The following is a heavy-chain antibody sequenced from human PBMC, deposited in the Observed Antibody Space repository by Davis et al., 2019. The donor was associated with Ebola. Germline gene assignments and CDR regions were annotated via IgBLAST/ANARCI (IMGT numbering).Heavy chain of an antibody. D-gene: IGHD3-10*01. CDR3: ARRVTLVRGVPSGMDV. J-gene: IGHJ6*02. Sequence: ASVKVSCKASGYTFTNYYMHWVRQAPGQGLELMGWVNTNTGNPTYAQGFTGRFVFSLDTSVSTAYLQISTLKTEDTAVYYCARRVTLVRGVPSGMDVWGQGTTVTVSS. V-gene: IGHV7-4-1*02. CDR1: GYTFTNYY. CDR2: VNTNTGNP.